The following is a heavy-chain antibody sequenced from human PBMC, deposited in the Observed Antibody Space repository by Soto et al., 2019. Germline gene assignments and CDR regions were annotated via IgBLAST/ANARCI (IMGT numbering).Heavy chain of an antibody. V-gene: IGHV4-34*01. CDR2: INHSGST. Sequence: QVQLQQWGAGLLKPSETLSLTCAVYGGSFSGYYWSWIRQPPGKGLEWIGEINHSGSTNYNPSLKSRVTISVDTSKNQFSLKLSSVTAADTAVYYCARGPPLEQWLVEDYWGQGTLVTVSS. CDR1: GGSFSGYY. J-gene: IGHJ4*02. CDR3: ARGPPLEQWLVEDY. D-gene: IGHD6-19*01.